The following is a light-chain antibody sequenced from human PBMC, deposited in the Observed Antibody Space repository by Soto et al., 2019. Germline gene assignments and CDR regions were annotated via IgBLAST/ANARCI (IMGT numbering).Light chain of an antibody. CDR3: QQYSNWWT. CDR1: QSVSSN. CDR2: GAS. Sequence: EIVMTQSPATLSVSPGERATLSCRASQSVSSNLAWYQQKPGQPPRLLIYGASTRATGIPARFSGSGSGTEFTLTIGSLESEGFAVYYCQQYSNWWTFGQGTKVEIK. J-gene: IGKJ1*01. V-gene: IGKV3-15*01.